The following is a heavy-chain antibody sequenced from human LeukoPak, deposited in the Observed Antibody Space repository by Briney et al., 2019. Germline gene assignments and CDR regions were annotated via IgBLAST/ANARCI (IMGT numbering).Heavy chain of an antibody. CDR2: IIPIFGTA. Sequence: SVKVSCKASGGTFSSYAISLVRQAPGQGLEWMGGIIPIFGTANYAQKFQGRVTITADESTSTAYMELSSLRSEDTAVYYCARWSSGDYEAQYYYYYMDVWGKGTTVTVSS. J-gene: IGHJ6*03. D-gene: IGHD2-21*02. CDR3: ARWSSGDYEAQYYYYYMDV. V-gene: IGHV1-69*13. CDR1: GGTFSSYA.